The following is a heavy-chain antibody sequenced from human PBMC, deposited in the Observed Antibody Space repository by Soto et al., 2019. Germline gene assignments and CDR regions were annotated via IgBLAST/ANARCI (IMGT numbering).Heavy chain of an antibody. CDR1: GYTFTSYG. CDR3: AKTVTTWWADMASYWYFDL. D-gene: IGHD4-17*01. V-gene: IGHV1-8*02. CDR2: INPYNGNT. J-gene: IGHJ2*01. Sequence: ASVKVSWEGSGYTFTSYGISWVRQAPRQGLEWMGWINPYNGNTDYAQKFQGRVTMTRNTSISTAYMELSSLRSEDTAVYYCAKTVTTWWADMASYWYFDLWGRGTLVTVSS.